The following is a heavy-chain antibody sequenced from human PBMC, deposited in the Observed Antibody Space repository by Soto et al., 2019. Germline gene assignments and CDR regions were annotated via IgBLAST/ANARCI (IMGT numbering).Heavy chain of an antibody. D-gene: IGHD3-22*01. CDR2: ISGSGGST. V-gene: IGHV3-23*01. CDR3: AKYYDSSGYYSPFDC. J-gene: IGHJ4*02. CDR1: GFTFSSYA. Sequence: EVQLLESGGGLVQPGGSLRLSCAASGFTFSSYAMSWVRQAPGKGLEWVSAISGSGGSTYYADSVKGRFTISRDNSKNALYLQMNSLRAEDTAVYYCAKYYDSSGYYSPFDCWGRGTLVTVSS.